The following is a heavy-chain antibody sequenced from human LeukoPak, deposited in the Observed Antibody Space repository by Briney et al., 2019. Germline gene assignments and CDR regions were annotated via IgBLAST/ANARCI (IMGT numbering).Heavy chain of an antibody. V-gene: IGHV3-53*01. CDR1: GLPVISNY. Sequence: PGGSLRLSCAASGLPVISNYLSRVRQAPGKGLEWVSVIYSGGSTYYAASVKGRLTFSRDNSKNPLYLQMNSLRADDTAVYYCAGHSVPRSGYSFDYWGQGTLVTVSS. CDR2: IYSGGST. CDR3: AGHSVPRSGYSFDY. J-gene: IGHJ4*02. D-gene: IGHD3-22*01.